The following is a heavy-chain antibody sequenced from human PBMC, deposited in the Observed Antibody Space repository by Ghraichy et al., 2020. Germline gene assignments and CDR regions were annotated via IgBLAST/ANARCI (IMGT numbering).Heavy chain of an antibody. CDR3: ARGSLCYGSGRYYRPPRSSSMDV. V-gene: IGHV4-61*01. D-gene: IGHD3-10*01. CDR1: GGSVSSDTYN. J-gene: IGHJ6*04. CDR2: IDNTGST. Sequence: SETLSLTCSVSGGSVSSDTYNWTWIRQPPGKGLEWIGFIDNTGSTKYNPSLKSRVTISVDTSKNLFSLKLTSVTAADSAVYYCARGSLCYGSGRYYRPPRSSSMDVWSKGATVTVSS.